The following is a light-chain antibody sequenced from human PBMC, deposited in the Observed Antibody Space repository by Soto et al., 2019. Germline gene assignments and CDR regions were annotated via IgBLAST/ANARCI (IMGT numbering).Light chain of an antibody. CDR3: GTWDNSLSGGRAV. Sequence: QSVLTQPASVSAAPGQMITVSCSGSSSNIGSNFVSWYQQFPGSAPRLLIYDNNERPSGIPVRFSGSKSGTSATLGITGLQAGDEAVYYCGTWDNSLSGGRAVFGGGTKLTVL. CDR2: DNN. CDR1: SSNIGSNF. V-gene: IGLV1-51*01. J-gene: IGLJ3*02.